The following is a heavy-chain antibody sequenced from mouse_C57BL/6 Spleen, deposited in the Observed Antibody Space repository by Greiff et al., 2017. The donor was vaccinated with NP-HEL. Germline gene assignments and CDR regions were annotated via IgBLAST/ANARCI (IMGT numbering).Heavy chain of an antibody. Sequence: QVQLQQSGAELVKPGASVKISCKASGYAFSSYWMNWVKQRPGKGLEWIGQIYPGDGDTNYNGKFKGKATLTADKSSSTAYMQLSSLTSEDSAVYFCASGGYSNYAWFAYWGQGTLVTVSA. CDR1: GYAFSSYW. V-gene: IGHV1-80*01. D-gene: IGHD2-5*01. CDR3: ASGGYSNYAWFAY. CDR2: IYPGDGDT. J-gene: IGHJ3*01.